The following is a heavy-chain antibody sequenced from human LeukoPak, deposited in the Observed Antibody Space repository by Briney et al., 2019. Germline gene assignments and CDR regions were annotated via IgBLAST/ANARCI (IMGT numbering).Heavy chain of an antibody. CDR2: ISGSGDRK. D-gene: IGHD3-16*02. V-gene: IGHV3-23*01. J-gene: IGHJ4*02. CDR3: ARDIISFIEGVIQH. CDR1: GFPFSSYA. Sequence: PGGSLRLSCAASGFPFSSYAMTWVRQPPGKGLGWVSAISGSGDRKNYADSVKGRFTISRDNSMNTLYLQTNILRAEDTAVYYCARDIISFIEGVIQHWGQGTLVSVSS.